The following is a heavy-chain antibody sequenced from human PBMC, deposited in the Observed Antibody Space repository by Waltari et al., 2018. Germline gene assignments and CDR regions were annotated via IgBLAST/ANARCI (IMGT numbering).Heavy chain of an antibody. D-gene: IGHD3-16*01. J-gene: IGHJ4*02. V-gene: IGHV4-39*01. CDR1: GGSISSSSYY. CDR2: IYYSGST. Sequence: QLQLQESGPGLVKPSETLSLTCTVSGGSISSSSYYWGWIRQPPGKGLEWIGSIYYSGSTYYNPSLKSRVTISVDTSKNQFSLKLSSVTAADTAVYYCARPGEGDGQGDYFDYWGQGTLVTVSS. CDR3: ARPGEGDGQGDYFDY.